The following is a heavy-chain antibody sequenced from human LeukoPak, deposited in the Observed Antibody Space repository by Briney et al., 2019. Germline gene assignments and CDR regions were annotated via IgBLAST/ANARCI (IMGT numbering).Heavy chain of an antibody. D-gene: IGHD6-6*01. Sequence: ASVKLSCKASGYTFTGYYMHWVRQAPGQGPEWMRWINPNSGGTNYAQKFQGRVTMTRDTSISTAYMELSRLRADDTAVYYCARVRIAARLFDYWGQGTLVTVSS. J-gene: IGHJ4*02. CDR1: GYTFTGYY. CDR2: INPNSGGT. V-gene: IGHV1-2*02. CDR3: ARVRIAARLFDY.